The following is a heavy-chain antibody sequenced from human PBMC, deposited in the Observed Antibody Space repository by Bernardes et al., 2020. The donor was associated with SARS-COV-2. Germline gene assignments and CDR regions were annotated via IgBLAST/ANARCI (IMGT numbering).Heavy chain of an antibody. J-gene: IGHJ5*02. V-gene: IGHV1-24*01. D-gene: IGHD3-10*01. CDR1: GYTLTELS. CDR2: FDPEDGET. CDR3: ATGASLVRTNWFDP. Sequence: ASVKASCKVSGYTLTELSMHWVRQAPGQGLEWMGGFDPEDGETIYAQKFQGRVTMTEDTSTDTAYMELSSLRSEDTAVYYCATGASLVRTNWFDPWGQGTLVTVSS.